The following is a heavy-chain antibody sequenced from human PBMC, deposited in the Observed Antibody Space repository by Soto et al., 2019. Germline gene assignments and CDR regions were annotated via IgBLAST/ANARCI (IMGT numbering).Heavy chain of an antibody. CDR3: ARGRYGDY. V-gene: IGHV1-18*01. Sequence: QVHLVQSRAEVKKPGASVKVSCKGSGYGFTTYGITWVRQAPGQELEWMAWISAHNGNTNYAQKLQGRVTVTRDTSTSTAYMELRSLRSDDTAVYYCARGRYGDYWGQGALVTVSS. CDR1: GYGFTTYG. J-gene: IGHJ4*02. D-gene: IGHD1-1*01. CDR2: ISAHNGNT.